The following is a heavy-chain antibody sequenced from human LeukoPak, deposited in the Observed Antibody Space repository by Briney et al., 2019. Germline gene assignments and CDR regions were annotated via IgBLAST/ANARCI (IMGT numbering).Heavy chain of an antibody. CDR2: IKNKASSYTT. J-gene: IGHJ5*02. CDR1: GFTFSDHY. V-gene: IGHV3-72*01. CDR3: ARGALYTAWFDP. D-gene: IGHD5-18*01. Sequence: PGGSLGLSCAASGFTFSDHYMDWVRQAPGKGLEWVGRIKNKASSYTTEYAASVKGRFTISRDDSKNSLYLQMNSLKTEDTAVYYCARGALYTAWFDPWGQGTLVTVSS.